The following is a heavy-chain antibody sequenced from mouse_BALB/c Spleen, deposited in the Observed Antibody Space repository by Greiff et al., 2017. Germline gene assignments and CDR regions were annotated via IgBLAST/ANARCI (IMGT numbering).Heavy chain of an antibody. CDR2: IDPENGDT. V-gene: IGHV14-4*02. Sequence: DVKLQESGAELVRSGASVKLSCTASGFNIKDYYMHWVKQRPEQGLEWIGWIDPENGDTEYAPKFQGKATMTADTSSNTAYLQLSSLTSEDTAVYYCNAFYDYDAFAYWGQGTLVTVSA. J-gene: IGHJ3*01. CDR1: GFNIKDYY. D-gene: IGHD2-4*01. CDR3: NAFYDYDAFAY.